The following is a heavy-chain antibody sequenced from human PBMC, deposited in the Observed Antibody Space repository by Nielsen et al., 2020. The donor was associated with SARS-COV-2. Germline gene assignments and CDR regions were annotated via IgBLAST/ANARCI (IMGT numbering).Heavy chain of an antibody. CDR1: GFTFSSYS. V-gene: IGHV3-48*01. CDR3: ARGGCSSTSCYKGYAFDI. Sequence: GESLKISCAASGFTFSSYSMNWVRQAPVKGLEWVSYISSSSSTIYYADSVKGRFTISRDNAKNSLYLQMNSLRAEDTALYHCARGGCSSTSCYKGYAFDIWGQGTMVTVSS. D-gene: IGHD2-2*02. CDR2: ISSSSSTI. J-gene: IGHJ3*02.